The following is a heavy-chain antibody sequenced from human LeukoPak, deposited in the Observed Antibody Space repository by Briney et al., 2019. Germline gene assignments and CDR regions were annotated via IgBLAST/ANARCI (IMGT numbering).Heavy chain of an antibody. CDR3: AIEGGYHVFDY. Sequence: GGSLRLSCGASGFTFDDYGMSWVRQAPGKGLEWVSGSTGYTDSVKGRFTISRDNAKNSLYLQMNSLRAEDTALYYCAIEGGYHVFDYWGQGTLVTVSS. CDR1: GFTFDDYG. D-gene: IGHD3-22*01. J-gene: IGHJ4*02. V-gene: IGHV3-69-1*01. CDR2: ST.